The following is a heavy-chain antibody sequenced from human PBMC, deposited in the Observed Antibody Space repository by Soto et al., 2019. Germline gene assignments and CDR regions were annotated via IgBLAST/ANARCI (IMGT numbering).Heavy chain of an antibody. J-gene: IGHJ6*02. D-gene: IGHD5-18*01. CDR3: ARGRRYSYGGHYYYGMDV. CDR2: ISYDGSNK. CDR1: GFTFSSYA. V-gene: IGHV3-30-3*01. Sequence: PGGSLRLSCAASGFTFSSYAMHWVRQAPGKGLEWVAVISYDGSNKYYADSVRGRFTISRDNSKNTLYLQMNSLRAEDTAVYYCARGRRYSYGGHYYYGMDVWGQGTTVTVSS.